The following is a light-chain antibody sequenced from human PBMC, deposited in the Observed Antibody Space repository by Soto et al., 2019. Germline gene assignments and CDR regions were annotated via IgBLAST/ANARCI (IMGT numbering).Light chain of an antibody. V-gene: IGLV2-23*02. J-gene: IGLJ1*01. CDR2: EVT. CDR3: CSRGGISPTYV. CDR1: NSDFGSFNA. Sequence: QSVLTQPASVTGSPGQSIAISCTGTNSDFGSFNAVSWYQQDPGKAPKLIIYEVTKRPSGVSGRFSGSKSGNTASLTISGLRAEDEADYHCCSRGGISPTYVFGTGTKVTVL.